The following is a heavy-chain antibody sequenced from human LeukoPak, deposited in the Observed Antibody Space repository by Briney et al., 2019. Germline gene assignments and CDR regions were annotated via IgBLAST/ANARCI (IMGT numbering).Heavy chain of an antibody. Sequence: GESLKFSCKGSGYSFTSYWIGWVRQMPGKGLEWMGIIYPGDSDTRYSPSFQGQVTISADKSISTAYLQWSSLKASDTAMYYCATSVSADTYYYYYMDVWGKGTTVTVSS. D-gene: IGHD6-19*01. CDR1: GYSFTSYW. CDR3: ATSVSADTYYYYYMDV. J-gene: IGHJ6*03. V-gene: IGHV5-51*01. CDR2: IYPGDSDT.